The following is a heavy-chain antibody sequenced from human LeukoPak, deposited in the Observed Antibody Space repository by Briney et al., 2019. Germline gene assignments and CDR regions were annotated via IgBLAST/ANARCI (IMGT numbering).Heavy chain of an antibody. CDR1: GFTFSAYA. J-gene: IGHJ4*02. D-gene: IGHD3-3*01. CDR2: IKQDGSEK. Sequence: QPGGSMRLSCEASGFTFSAYAMSWVRQAPGKGLEWVANIKQDGSEKYYVDSVKGRFTISRDNAKNSLYLQMNSLRAEDTAVYYCAREGDKYDFWSAYPEYDYWGQGTLVTVSS. CDR3: AREGDKYDFWSAYPEYDY. V-gene: IGHV3-7*05.